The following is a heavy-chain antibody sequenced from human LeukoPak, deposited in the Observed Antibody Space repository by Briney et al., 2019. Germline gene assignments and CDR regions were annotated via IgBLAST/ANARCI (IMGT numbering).Heavy chain of an antibody. CDR3: ARGAWKQLVRDFDY. Sequence: NPSETLSLTCTVSGGSISSSSYYWGWIRQPPGKGLEWIGYIYHSGSTYYNPSLKSRVTISVDRSKNQFSLKLSSVTAADTAVYYCARGAWKQLVRDFDYWGQGTLVTVSS. J-gene: IGHJ4*02. CDR1: GGSISSSSYY. D-gene: IGHD6-13*01. CDR2: IYHSGST. V-gene: IGHV4-39*07.